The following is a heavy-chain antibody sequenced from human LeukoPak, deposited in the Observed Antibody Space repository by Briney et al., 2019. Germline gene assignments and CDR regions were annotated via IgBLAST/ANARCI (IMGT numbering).Heavy chain of an antibody. CDR2: IYSGGST. V-gene: IGHV3-53*01. CDR1: GFTVSSNY. J-gene: IGHJ4*02. CDR3: ARDSGEYYFDY. Sequence: GGSLRLSCAASGFTVSSNYMSWVRQAPGKGLEWVSVIYSGGSTYYADSVKGRFTISRDNSKNTLYLQMNSLRAEGTAVYYCARDSGEYYFDYWGQGTLVTVSS.